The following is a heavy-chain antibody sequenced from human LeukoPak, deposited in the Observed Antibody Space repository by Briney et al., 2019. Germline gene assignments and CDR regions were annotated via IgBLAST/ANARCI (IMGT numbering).Heavy chain of an antibody. CDR3: ARSLVVIARPNDAFDI. CDR2: IYYSGST. V-gene: IGHV4-59*01. J-gene: IGHJ3*02. D-gene: IGHD2-21*01. Sequence: PSETLSLTCTVSGGSISSYYWSWIRQPPGKGLEWIGYIYYSGSTNYNPSLKSRVTISVDTSKNQFSLKLSSVTAADTAVYYCARSLVVIARPNDAFDIWGQGTMVTVSS. CDR1: GGSISSYY.